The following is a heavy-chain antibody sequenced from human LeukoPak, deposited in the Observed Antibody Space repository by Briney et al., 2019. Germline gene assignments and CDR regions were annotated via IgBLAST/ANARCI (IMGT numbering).Heavy chain of an antibody. V-gene: IGHV1-2*02. J-gene: IGHJ4*02. D-gene: IGHD3-10*01. Sequence: ASVKVSCKASGYTFTGYYMHWVRQAPGQGLEWMGWINPNSGGTNYAQKFQGRVTMTRDTSISTAYMELSRLRSDDTAMYYCARDSSHYGSGSYYNTYYFDYWGQGTLVTVSS. CDR3: ARDSSHYGSGSYYNTYYFDY. CDR2: INPNSGGT. CDR1: GYTFTGYY.